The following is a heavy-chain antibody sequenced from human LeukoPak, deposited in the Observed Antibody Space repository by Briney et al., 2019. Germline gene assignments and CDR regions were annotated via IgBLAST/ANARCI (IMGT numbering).Heavy chain of an antibody. D-gene: IGHD3-10*01. CDR3: ARVSGSGSSYGMDV. CDR1: GFTFSSYAM. CDR2: IYHSGST. Sequence: MPGGPLRLSCAASGFTFSSYAMSWVRQPPGKGLEWIGEIYHSGSTNYNPSLKSRVTISVDKSKNQFSLKLSSVTAADTAVYYCARVSGSGSSYGMDVWGQGTTVTVSS. J-gene: IGHJ6*02. V-gene: IGHV4-4*02.